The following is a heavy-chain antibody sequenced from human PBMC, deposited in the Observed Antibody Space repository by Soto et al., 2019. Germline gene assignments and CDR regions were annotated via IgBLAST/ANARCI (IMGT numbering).Heavy chain of an antibody. V-gene: IGHV3-15*07. Sequence: GGSLRLSCAASGFTFSNAWMNWVRQAPGKGLEWVGRIKSKTDGGTTDYAAPVKGRFTISRDDSKNTLYLQMNSLKTEDTAVYYCTTDAYCSSTSCYRYYYYYGMDVWGQGTTVTVSS. J-gene: IGHJ6*02. CDR3: TTDAYCSSTSCYRYYYYYGMDV. CDR1: GFTFSNAW. D-gene: IGHD2-2*02. CDR2: IKSKTDGGTT.